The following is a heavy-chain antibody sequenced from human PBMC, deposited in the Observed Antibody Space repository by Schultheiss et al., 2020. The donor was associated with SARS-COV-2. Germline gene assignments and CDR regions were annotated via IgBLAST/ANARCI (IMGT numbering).Heavy chain of an antibody. CDR1: GGSFSGYY. CDR2: INHSGST. CDR3: ARSLTAMGEFDP. V-gene: IGHV4-34*01. Sequence: GSLRLSCAVSGGSFSGYYWTWIRQTPGKGLEWIGEINHSGSTNYNPSLKSRVTISVDTSKNQFSLKLSSVTAADTAVYYCARSLTAMGEFDPWGQGTLVTVSS. J-gene: IGHJ5*02. D-gene: IGHD5-18*01.